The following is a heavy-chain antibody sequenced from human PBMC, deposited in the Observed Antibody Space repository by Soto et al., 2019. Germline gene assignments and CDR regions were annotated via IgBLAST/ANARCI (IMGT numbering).Heavy chain of an antibody. CDR1: GFTFSSYG. D-gene: IGHD6-6*01. V-gene: IGHV3-33*01. J-gene: IGHJ6*02. CDR2: IWYDGSNK. CDR3: ARDERDSSSPGGFGYGIDV. Sequence: GGSLRLSCAASGFTFSSYGMHWVRQAPGKGLEWVAVIWYDGSNKYYADSVKGRFTISRDNSKNTLYLQMHSLRAEDTAVYYWARDERDSSSPGGFGYGIDVWGQGTTVTVSS.